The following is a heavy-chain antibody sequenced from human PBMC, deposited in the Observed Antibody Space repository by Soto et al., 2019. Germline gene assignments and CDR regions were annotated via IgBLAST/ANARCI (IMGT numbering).Heavy chain of an antibody. CDR2: IYPGDSDT. CDR3: ARRVSSKYYIDY. J-gene: IGHJ4*02. Sequence: PGESLKISCKGSGYSFSTYWIAWVRQMPGKGLEWMGIIYPGDSDTRYSPSFQGQVTISADKSMNAAYLQWSSLKASDSAIYFCARRVSSKYYIDYWGQGTLVTVSS. V-gene: IGHV5-51*01. CDR1: GYSFSTYW.